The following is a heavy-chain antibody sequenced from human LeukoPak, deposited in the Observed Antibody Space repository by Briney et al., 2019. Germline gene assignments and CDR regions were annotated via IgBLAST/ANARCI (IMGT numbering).Heavy chain of an antibody. J-gene: IGHJ4*02. CDR3: AKGPFLGASDY. D-gene: IGHD1-26*01. CDR2: ISGSGGST. Sequence: GGSLRLSCAASGFTFSSYAMSWVRQAPGKGLEWVSAISGSGGSTYYADYVKGRFTFSRDKSKNTLYLQMNSLRAEDTAVYYCAKGPFLGASDYWGQGTLVTVSS. CDR1: GFTFSSYA. V-gene: IGHV3-23*01.